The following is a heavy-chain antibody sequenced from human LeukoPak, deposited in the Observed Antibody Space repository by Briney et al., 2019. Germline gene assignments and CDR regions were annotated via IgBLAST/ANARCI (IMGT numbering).Heavy chain of an antibody. V-gene: IGHV4-39*07. D-gene: IGHD3-10*01. CDR2: IYYSRST. J-gene: IGHJ4*02. CDR1: GGSISSSRNY. CDR3: ARVLLWFGELSTDMYYFDY. Sequence: SETLSFTCTVSGGSISSSRNYWGWIRQPPVKGLEWIGTIYYSRSTYSNSSLKSRVTMAVDTSTNQFSLSLTSATAADTAVYYCARVLLWFGELSTDMYYFDYWGQGTLVTVSS.